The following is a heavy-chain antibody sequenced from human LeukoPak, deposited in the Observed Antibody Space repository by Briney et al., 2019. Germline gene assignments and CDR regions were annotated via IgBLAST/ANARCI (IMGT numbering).Heavy chain of an antibody. J-gene: IGHJ6*02. Sequence: PGGSLRLSCAASGFTFSSYSMNWVRQAPGKGLEWVSYISSSSSTIYYADSVKGRFTISRDNAKNSLYLQMNSLRAEDTAVYYCARVHRLYYYGMDVWGQGTTVTVSS. CDR1: GFTFSSYS. CDR2: ISSSSSTI. D-gene: IGHD1-14*01. V-gene: IGHV3-48*04. CDR3: ARVHRLYYYGMDV.